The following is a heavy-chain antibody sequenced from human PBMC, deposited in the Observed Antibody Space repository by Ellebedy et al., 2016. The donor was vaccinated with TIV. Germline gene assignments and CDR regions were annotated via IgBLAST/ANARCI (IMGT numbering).Heavy chain of an antibody. J-gene: IGHJ2*01. CDR3: ARGAAAGFFWYLDL. CDR2: INTNTGNP. V-gene: IGHV7-4-1*02. D-gene: IGHD6-13*01. Sequence: AASVKVSCKASGYTFTSYAMNWVRQAPGQGLEWMGWINTNTGNPTYAPGSTGRCVFSLDTSVSTAYLQISSLKAEDTAVYYRARGAAAGFFWYLDLWGRGTLVTVSS. CDR1: GYTFTSYA.